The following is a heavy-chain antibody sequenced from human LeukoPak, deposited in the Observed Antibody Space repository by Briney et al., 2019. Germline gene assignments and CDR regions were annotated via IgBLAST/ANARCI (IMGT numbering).Heavy chain of an antibody. J-gene: IGHJ4*02. CDR3: ARGRWSHYDFWSGYHTKYDY. CDR2: INPSGGST. CDR1: GYTFTGYY. V-gene: IGHV1-46*01. Sequence: PGASVKVSCKASGYTFTGYYMHWVRQAPGQGLEWMGIINPSGGSTSYAQKFQGRVTMTRDTSTSTVYMELSSLRSEDTAVYYCARGRWSHYDFWSGYHTKYDYWGQGTLVTVSS. D-gene: IGHD3-3*01.